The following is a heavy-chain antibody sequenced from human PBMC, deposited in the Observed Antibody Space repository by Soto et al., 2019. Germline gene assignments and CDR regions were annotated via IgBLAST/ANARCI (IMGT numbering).Heavy chain of an antibody. Sequence: QVQLVQSGAEVKKPGASVKVSCKASGYSFTRYCINWVRQAPGQGLEWMGWISAYNGNTHYEEKLQGRVTLTTDTSTSTAYMELRSLRSDDTAVYFCARGGQWDFLSDYWGQGTLVTVSS. V-gene: IGHV1-18*01. CDR2: ISAYNGNT. CDR3: ARGGQWDFLSDY. J-gene: IGHJ4*02. D-gene: IGHD1-26*01. CDR1: GYSFTRYC.